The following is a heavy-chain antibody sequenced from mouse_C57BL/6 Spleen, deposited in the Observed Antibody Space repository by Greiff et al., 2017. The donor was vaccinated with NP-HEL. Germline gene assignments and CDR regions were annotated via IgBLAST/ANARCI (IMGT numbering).Heavy chain of an antibody. J-gene: IGHJ2*01. D-gene: IGHD2-2*01. Sequence: EVKVVESGPVLVKPGASVKMSCKASGYTFTDYYMNWVKQSHGKSLEWIGVINPYNGGTSYNQKFKGKATLTVDKSSSTAYMELNSLTSEDSAVYYCARAYGYDEDYWGQGTTLTVSS. CDR2: INPYNGGT. V-gene: IGHV1-19*01. CDR1: GYTFTDYY. CDR3: ARAYGYDEDY.